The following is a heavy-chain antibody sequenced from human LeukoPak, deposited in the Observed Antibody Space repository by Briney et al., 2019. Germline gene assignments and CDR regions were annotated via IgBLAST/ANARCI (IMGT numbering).Heavy chain of an antibody. J-gene: IGHJ4*02. CDR1: GYTFSSYG. D-gene: IGHD3-22*01. CDR2: ISAYNGNT. CDR3: ARDPIRNYYDSSGYYYRD. V-gene: IGHV1-18*01. Sequence: GASVKVSCKASGYTFSSYGISWVRQAPGQGLEWMGRISAYNGNTNYAQKLQGRVTMTIDTSTSTVYMELRSLRSDDTAVYYCARDPIRNYYDSSGYYYRDWGQGTLVTVSS.